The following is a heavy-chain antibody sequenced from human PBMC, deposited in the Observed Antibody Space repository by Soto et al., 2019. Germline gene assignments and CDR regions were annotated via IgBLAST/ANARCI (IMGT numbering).Heavy chain of an antibody. J-gene: IGHJ6*02. V-gene: IGHV4-30-4*01. CDR2: IYYSGST. CDR1: GGSISSGDYY. Sequence: QVRLQESGPGLVKPSQTLSLTCTVSGGSISSGDYYWSWIRQPPGKGLEWIGYIYYSGSTSYNPSLKSRVTISVDTSRNQFSLMVSSVTAADTAVYFCARDLSAGDYGMDVWGQGTTVTVSS. CDR3: ARDLSAGDYGMDV. D-gene: IGHD6-19*01.